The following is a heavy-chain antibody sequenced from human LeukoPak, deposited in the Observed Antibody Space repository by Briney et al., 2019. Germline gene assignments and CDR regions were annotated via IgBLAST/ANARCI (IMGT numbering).Heavy chain of an antibody. CDR2: IIPIFGTA. CDR1: GGTFSSYA. CDR3: ARGGDTAMVTFDY. J-gene: IGHJ4*02. D-gene: IGHD5-18*01. Sequence: ASVKVSCKASGGTFSSYATSWVRQAPGQGLEWMGGIIPIFGTANYAQKFQGRVTITADESTSTAYMELSSLRSEDTAVYYCARGGDTAMVTFDYWGQGTLVTVSS. V-gene: IGHV1-69*13.